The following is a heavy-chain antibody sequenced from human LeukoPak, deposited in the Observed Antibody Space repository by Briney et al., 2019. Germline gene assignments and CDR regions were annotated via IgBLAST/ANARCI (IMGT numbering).Heavy chain of an antibody. V-gene: IGHV4-59*01. D-gene: IGHD2-2*01. CDR1: GGSISSYY. CDR2: NYYSGST. Sequence: SETLSLTCTVSGGSISSYYWSWIRQPPGKGLEWIGYNYYSGSTNYNPSLKSRVTISVDTSKNQFSLKLTSVTAADTAVYYCARDRSDQYAFDIWGQGTMVTVSS. CDR3: ARDRSDQYAFDI. J-gene: IGHJ3*02.